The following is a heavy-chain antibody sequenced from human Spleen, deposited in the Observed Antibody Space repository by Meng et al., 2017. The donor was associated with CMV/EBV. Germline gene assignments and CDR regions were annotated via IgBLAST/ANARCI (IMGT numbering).Heavy chain of an antibody. CDR3: TRDWTGTGTRYYGMDV. CDR1: GYTFTGYY. D-gene: IGHD1-1*01. CDR2: INPNSGGT. V-gene: IGHV1-2*02. J-gene: IGHJ6*02. Sequence: ASVKVSCKASGYTFTGYYMHWVRQAPGQGFEWMGWINPNSGGTNYAQKFQGRVTMTRDTSISTASMELSRLTSDDTAVYYCTRDWTGTGTRYYGMDVWGQGTTVTVSS.